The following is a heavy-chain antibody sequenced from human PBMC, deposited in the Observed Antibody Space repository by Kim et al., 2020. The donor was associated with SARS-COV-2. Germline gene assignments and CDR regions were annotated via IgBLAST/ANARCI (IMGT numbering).Heavy chain of an antibody. CDR3: VKQGRRNDGLGTYIDY. J-gene: IGHJ4*02. V-gene: IGHV3-23*01. CDR2: IRCCGGGT. D-gene: IGHD3-10*01. Sequence: GGSLRLSCAASGFTFSNNAMSWVRQAPGKGLEWVSGIRCCGGGTYFADSVKGRFTISRDNSKNTLYLQMNSLRAEDTAIYYCVKQGRRNDGLGTYIDYWGQGTLVTVSS. CDR1: GFTFSNNA.